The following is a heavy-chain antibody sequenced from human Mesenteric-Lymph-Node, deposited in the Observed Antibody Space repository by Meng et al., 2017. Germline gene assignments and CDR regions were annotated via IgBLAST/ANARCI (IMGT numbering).Heavy chain of an antibody. Sequence: VKLVESGGGLVQPGGSLRLSCAASGFTFSSYARNWVRQAPGKGLEWVSSISGSGVNTYFADSVKGRFTISRDNSKNMLYVQMNSLRVDDTAIYYCARGGDSSAWGQGTLVTVSS. CDR2: ISGSGVNT. J-gene: IGHJ5*02. CDR1: GFTFSSYA. CDR3: ARGGDSSA. V-gene: IGHV3-23*04. D-gene: IGHD6-19*01.